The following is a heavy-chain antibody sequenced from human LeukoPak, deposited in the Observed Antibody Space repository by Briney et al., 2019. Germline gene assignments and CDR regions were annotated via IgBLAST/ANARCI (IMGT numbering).Heavy chain of an antibody. Sequence: GSLRLSCAASGFTFSSYGMHWVRQAPGKGLEWVAVIWYDGSNKYYADSVKGRFTISRDNSKNTLYLQMNSLRAEDTAAYYCAREVSYSSSWYGWFDPWGQGTLVTVSS. D-gene: IGHD6-13*01. CDR1: GFTFSSYG. J-gene: IGHJ5*02. CDR2: IWYDGSNK. CDR3: AREVSYSSSWYGWFDP. V-gene: IGHV3-33*01.